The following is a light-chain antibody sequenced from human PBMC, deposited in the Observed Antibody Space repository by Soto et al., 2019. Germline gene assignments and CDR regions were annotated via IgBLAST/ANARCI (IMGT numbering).Light chain of an antibody. V-gene: IGKV4-1*01. Sequence: DIVMTQSPDTLAVSLGERATINRKSSNSVFYSSNNMNYLAWYQQKPGQAPKLLIKWASIRESGVPDRFSGSGSGTDFTLTISSLQAEDVAVYYCQQYYTTPPYTFGQGTKLEIK. CDR1: NSVFYSSNNMNY. J-gene: IGKJ2*01. CDR2: WAS. CDR3: QQYYTTPPYT.